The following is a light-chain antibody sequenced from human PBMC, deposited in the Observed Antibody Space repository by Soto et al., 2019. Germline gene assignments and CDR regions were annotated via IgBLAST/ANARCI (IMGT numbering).Light chain of an antibody. CDR3: SSYTSSSTYV. Sequence: QSALTQPASVSGSPGQSITISCTGTSSDVGGYNYVSWYQQHPGKAPKLMIYEVSNRPSGVSNRYSGSKSGNTASLTISGLQAEDEADYYFSSYTSSSTYVFGTGTKLTVL. CDR2: EVS. V-gene: IGLV2-14*01. CDR1: SSDVGGYNY. J-gene: IGLJ1*01.